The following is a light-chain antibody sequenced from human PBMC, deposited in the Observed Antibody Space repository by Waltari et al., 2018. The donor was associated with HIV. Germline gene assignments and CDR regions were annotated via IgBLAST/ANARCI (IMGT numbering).Light chain of an antibody. CDR3: NCRGNSGDEVL. V-gene: IGLV3-19*01. CDR1: SLRKNY. Sequence: SSELTQDPPASVAVGQTVILTCRGDSLRKNYASWYQQRPGQAPRLVFYGNDGRPSGSPDRFSGSSSGDTASLTITGTQAEDEADYFCNCRGNSGDEVLFGGGTHISVL. CDR2: GND. J-gene: IGLJ2*01.